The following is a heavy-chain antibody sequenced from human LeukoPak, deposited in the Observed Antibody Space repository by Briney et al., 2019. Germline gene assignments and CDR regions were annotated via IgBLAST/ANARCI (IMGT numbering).Heavy chain of an antibody. CDR3: ARHGWRWLPLPASIDY. CDR2: IRYDGSNK. Sequence: GGSLRLSCAASGFTFSSYGMSWVRQAPGKGLEWVAFIRYDGSNKYYADSVKGRFTISRDNSKNTLYLQMNSLRAEDTAVYYCARHGWRWLPLPASIDYWGQGTLVTVSS. V-gene: IGHV3-30*02. CDR1: GFTFSSYG. D-gene: IGHD5-24*01. J-gene: IGHJ4*02.